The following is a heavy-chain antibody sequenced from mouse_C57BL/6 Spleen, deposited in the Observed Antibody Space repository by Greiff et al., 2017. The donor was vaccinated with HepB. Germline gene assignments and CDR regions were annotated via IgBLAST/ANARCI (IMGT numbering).Heavy chain of an antibody. J-gene: IGHJ2*01. D-gene: IGHD3-2*02. CDR1: GYTFTSYW. V-gene: IGHV1-50*01. Sequence: QVQLQQPGAELVKPGASVKLSCKASGYTFTSYWMQWVKQRPGQGLEWIGEIDPSDSYTNYNQKFKGKATLTVDTSSSTAYMQLSSLTSEDSAVYYCARTAQATGEDWGQGTTLTVSS. CDR2: IDPSDSYT. CDR3: ARTAQATGED.